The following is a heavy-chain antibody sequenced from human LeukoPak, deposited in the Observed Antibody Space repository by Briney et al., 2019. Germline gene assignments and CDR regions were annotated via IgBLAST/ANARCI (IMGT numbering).Heavy chain of an antibody. J-gene: IGHJ6*02. CDR1: GFTFSSYW. V-gene: IGHV3-74*01. CDR3: ARVWSDYSLYYYYGMDV. CDR2: INSDGSST. D-gene: IGHD3-3*01. Sequence: HTGGSLRLSCAASGFTFSSYWMHWVRQAPGKGLVWVSRINSDGSSTSYADSVKGRFTISRDNAKNTLYLQMNSLRAEDTAVYYCARVWSDYSLYYYYGMDVWGQGTTVTVSS.